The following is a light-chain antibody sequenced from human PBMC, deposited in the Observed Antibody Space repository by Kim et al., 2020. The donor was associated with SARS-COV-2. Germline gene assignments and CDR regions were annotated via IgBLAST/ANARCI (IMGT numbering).Light chain of an antibody. V-gene: IGKV4-1*01. CDR1: QSVLYSSNNKNY. CDR3: QQYYRSPLT. J-gene: IGKJ3*01. Sequence: ATINCKSSQSVLYSSNNKNYLAWYQQKPGQPPKLLIYWASTRESGVPDRFSGSGSGTDFTLTISSLQAEDVAVYYCQQYYRSPLTFGPGTKVDIK. CDR2: WAS.